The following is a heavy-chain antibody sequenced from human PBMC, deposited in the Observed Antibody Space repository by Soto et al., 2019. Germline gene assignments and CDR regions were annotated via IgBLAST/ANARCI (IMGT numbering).Heavy chain of an antibody. CDR1: GYSFTSYW. CDR2: IYPGDSDT. CDR3: ARRNCSGASSNGIYF. D-gene: IGHD2-15*01. Sequence: PGESLKISCKGSGYSFTSYWIGWVRQMPGKGLEWMGIIYPGDSDTRYSPSFQGQVTISADKSISTAYLQWSSLKASDTAMSYCARRNCSGASSNGIYFRARRNTVTVSS. J-gene: IGHJ6*02. V-gene: IGHV5-51*01.